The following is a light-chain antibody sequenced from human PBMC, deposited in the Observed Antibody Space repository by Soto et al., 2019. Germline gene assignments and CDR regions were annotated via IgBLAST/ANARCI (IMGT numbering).Light chain of an antibody. CDR1: SSDIGGYNF. V-gene: IGLV2-14*01. CDR3: FSYTSSTTNV. CDR2: EVT. Sequence: QSALTQPASVSGSPGQSITISCAGTSSDIGGYNFVSWYQQYPGKAPKLMIFEVTKRPSGVSNRFSGSKSGNTASLTISGLQAEDEADYYCFSYTSSTTNVFGSGTKLTVL. J-gene: IGLJ1*01.